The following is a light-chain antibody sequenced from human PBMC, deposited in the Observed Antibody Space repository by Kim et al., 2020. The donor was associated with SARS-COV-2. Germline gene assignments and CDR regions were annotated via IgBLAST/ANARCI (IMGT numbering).Light chain of an antibody. J-gene: IGKJ5*01. CDR2: GAS. CDR3: QHSRGIPPST. CDR1: QSVVIS. Sequence: DIEMTQSPSSLSASVGDRVTITCRSSQSVVISVNWYQQKPGIAPNLLIYGASTLQSGVPSRCSGSGSETDFILTISSLQPEDFATYYCQHSRGIPPSTFGQGTRLEIK. V-gene: IGKV1-39*01.